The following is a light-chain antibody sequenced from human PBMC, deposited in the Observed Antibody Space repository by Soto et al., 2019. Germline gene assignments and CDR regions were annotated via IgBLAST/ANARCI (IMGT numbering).Light chain of an antibody. Sequence: DIVMTQSPLSLPVTPGEPASISCRSSQSLLHSNGYNFLVWYLQKPRQSPQLLISLGYHRASGVPDRFSGSGSRTDFTLKISRVEAEDVGVYYYMQALQSPLTFGGGTIVEIK. V-gene: IGKV2-28*01. J-gene: IGKJ4*01. CDR3: MQALQSPLT. CDR2: LGY. CDR1: QSLLHSNGYNF.